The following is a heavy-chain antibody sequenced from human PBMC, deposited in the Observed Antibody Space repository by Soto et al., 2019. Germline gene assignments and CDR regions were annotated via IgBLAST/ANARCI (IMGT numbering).Heavy chain of an antibody. CDR2: ISSYNGNP. D-gene: IGHD2-15*01. Sequence: QVQLVQSGAEVKKPGASVKVSCKASGYTFTSYGISWVRQAPAQGLEWMGWISSYNGNPNYAQKLQGRVTMTTDTSTSTAYMELRSLRSDDTAVYYCARDDCSGGSCRPQGEGFDPWGQGTLVTVSS. CDR1: GYTFTSYG. J-gene: IGHJ5*02. CDR3: ARDDCSGGSCRPQGEGFDP. V-gene: IGHV1-18*04.